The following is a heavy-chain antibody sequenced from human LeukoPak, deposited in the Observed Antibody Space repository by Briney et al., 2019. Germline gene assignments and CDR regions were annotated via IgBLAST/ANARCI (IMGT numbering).Heavy chain of an antibody. D-gene: IGHD6-19*01. CDR3: AREWTGYSSFDP. V-gene: IGHV1-69*13. CDR1: GGTFSSYA. CDR2: IIPIFGTA. J-gene: IGHJ5*02. Sequence: SVKVSCKASGGTFSSYAISWVRQAPGQGLEWMGGIIPIFGTANYAQKFQGRVTITADESTSTAYMELSSLRSEDTAVYYCAREWTGYSSFDPWAQGTLVTVSS.